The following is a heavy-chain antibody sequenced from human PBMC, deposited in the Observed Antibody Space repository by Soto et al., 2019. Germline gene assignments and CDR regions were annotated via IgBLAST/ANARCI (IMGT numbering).Heavy chain of an antibody. D-gene: IGHD4-17*01. CDR3: ARDAGYGDSLYYYGMDV. V-gene: IGHV1-18*01. CDR1: GYTFTSYG. CDR2: ISAYNGNT. J-gene: IGHJ6*02. Sequence: GASVKVSCKASGYTFTSYGISWVRQAPGQGLEWMGWISAYNGNTNYAQKLQGRVTMTTDTSTSTAYMELRSLRSDDTAVYYCARDAGYGDSLYYYGMDVWGQGTTVTVSS.